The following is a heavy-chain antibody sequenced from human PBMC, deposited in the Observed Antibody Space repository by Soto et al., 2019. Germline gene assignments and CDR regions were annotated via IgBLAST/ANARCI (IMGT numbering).Heavy chain of an antibody. V-gene: IGHV4-59*01. CDR2: IYYSGST. Sequence: QVQLQESGPGLVKPSETLSLTCTVSGGSISSYYWSWIRQPPGKGLGWIGYIYYSGSTNYNPSLKSRVTISVDTSKNQFSLKLSSVTAADTAVYYCARANKGYYGMDVWGQGTTVTVSS. CDR3: ARANKGYYGMDV. J-gene: IGHJ6*02. CDR1: GGSISSYY.